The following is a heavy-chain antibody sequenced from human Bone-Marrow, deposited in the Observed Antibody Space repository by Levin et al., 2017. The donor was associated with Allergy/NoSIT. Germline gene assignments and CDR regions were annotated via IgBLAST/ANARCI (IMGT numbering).Heavy chain of an antibody. D-gene: IGHD3-3*01. Sequence: PQASVKVSCKASGYTFTGYYMHWVRQAPGQGLEWMGRINPNSGGTNYAQKFQGRVTMTRDTSISTAYMELSRLRSDDTAVYYCARGDHKGTIFGVVIIHWFDPWGQGTLVTVSS. CDR2: INPNSGGT. V-gene: IGHV1-2*06. CDR3: ARGDHKGTIFGVVIIHWFDP. CDR1: GYTFTGYY. J-gene: IGHJ5*02.